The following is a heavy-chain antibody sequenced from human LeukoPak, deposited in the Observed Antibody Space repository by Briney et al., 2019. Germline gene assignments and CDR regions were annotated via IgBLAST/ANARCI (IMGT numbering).Heavy chain of an antibody. D-gene: IGHD4-17*01. J-gene: IGHJ4*02. CDR3: AKGGASVTRYVDY. V-gene: IGHV3-53*05. Sequence: GGSLRLSCAASGFTVSSNYMSWVRQAPGKGLEWVSVIYSGGSTYYADSVKGRFTISRDNSKNTLHLQMNSLRPEDTAVYYCAKGGASVTRYVDYWGQGTLVTVSS. CDR2: IYSGGST. CDR1: GFTVSSNY.